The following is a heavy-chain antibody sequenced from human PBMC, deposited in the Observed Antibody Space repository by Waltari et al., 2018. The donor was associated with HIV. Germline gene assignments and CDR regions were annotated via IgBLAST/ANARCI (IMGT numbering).Heavy chain of an antibody. V-gene: IGHV4-39*01. CDR1: GGSISSNTYY. CDR3: ATYSDFWSGYSERHSYEYGINV. J-gene: IGHJ6*02. Sequence: QLQLQESGPGLVKPSETLSLTCTVSGGSISSNTYYWGWIRQPTGKGLEWIGSVSYSGSTYYNPSLKSRVTISVDTSKNQCSLKLNSVTAADTAVYYCATYSDFWSGYSERHSYEYGINVWGQGTTVTVSS. D-gene: IGHD3-3*01. CDR2: VSYSGST.